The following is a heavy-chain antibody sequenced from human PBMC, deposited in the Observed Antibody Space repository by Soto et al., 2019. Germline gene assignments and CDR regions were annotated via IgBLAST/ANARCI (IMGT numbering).Heavy chain of an antibody. CDR1: GYTFTGYY. D-gene: IGHD3-10*01. CDR2: INPNSGGT. Sequence: ASVKVSCKASGYTFTGYYMHWVRQAPGQGLEWMGWINPNSGGTNYAQKFQGRVTMTRDTSISTAYMELSRLRSDDTAVYYCARDSYGSGSYYSPYCGMDVWGQGTTVTVSS. J-gene: IGHJ6*02. CDR3: ARDSYGSGSYYSPYCGMDV. V-gene: IGHV1-2*02.